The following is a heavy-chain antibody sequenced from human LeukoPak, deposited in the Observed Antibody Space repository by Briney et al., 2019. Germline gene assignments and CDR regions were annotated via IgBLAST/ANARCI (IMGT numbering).Heavy chain of an antibody. CDR1: GGSISSSNW. CDR2: IYQSGST. J-gene: IGHJ4*02. V-gene: IGHV4-4*02. D-gene: IGHD2-2*01. CDR3: ARAGGLYCSSTSCPFDY. Sequence: SETLSLTCAVSGGSISSSNWWSWVRQPPGKGLEWIGEIYQSGSTNYNPSLKSRVTISVDKSKNQFSLKLSSVTAADTAVYYCARAGGLYCSSTSCPFDYWGQGTLVTVSS.